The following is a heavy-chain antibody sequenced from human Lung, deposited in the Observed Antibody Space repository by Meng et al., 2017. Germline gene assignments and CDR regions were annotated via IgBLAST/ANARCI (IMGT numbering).Heavy chain of an antibody. CDR1: GGSFSDYY. Sequence: QVQAGQGAGGLLKPSEPLSLSCVVSGGSFSDYYWSWLRQPPGKGLEWIGEINHSGSTNYNPSLESRATISVDTSQNNLSLKLSSVTAADSAVYYCARGSTTMAHDFDYWGQGTLVTVSS. D-gene: IGHD4-11*01. J-gene: IGHJ4*02. V-gene: IGHV4-34*01. CDR2: INHSGST. CDR3: ARGSTTMAHDFDY.